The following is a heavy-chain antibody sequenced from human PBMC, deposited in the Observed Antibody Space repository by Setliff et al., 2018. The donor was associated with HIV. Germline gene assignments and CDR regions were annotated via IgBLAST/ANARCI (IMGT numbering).Heavy chain of an antibody. D-gene: IGHD3-22*01. V-gene: IGHV3-21*01. CDR2: ISNSGSFI. CDR3: AIHFDTSGHYSPIDS. Sequence: PGESLKISCAASGFIFSRYSMTWVRQAPGKGLEWVSSISNSGSFIYYADSVKGRFTISRDNAKNSLSLQMSSLRAEDTAVYYCAIHFDTSGHYSPIDSWGQGTLVTVS. CDR1: GFIFSRYS. J-gene: IGHJ4*02.